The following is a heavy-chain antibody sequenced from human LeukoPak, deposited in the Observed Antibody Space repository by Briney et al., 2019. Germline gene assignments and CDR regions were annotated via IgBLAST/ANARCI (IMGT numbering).Heavy chain of an antibody. D-gene: IGHD3-10*01. CDR2: VTGTGGNT. J-gene: IGHJ4*02. CDR1: GFTFDSYA. CDR3: AKVLGSGSYRFDF. V-gene: IGHV3-23*01. Sequence: GGSLRLSCEGSGFTFDSYAMSWVRQSPGKGLEWVSAVTGTGGNTYHADSVKDRFTISRDNSKNTVYLQMNSLRAEDTAIYYCAKVLGSGSYRFDFWGQGTLVTVSS.